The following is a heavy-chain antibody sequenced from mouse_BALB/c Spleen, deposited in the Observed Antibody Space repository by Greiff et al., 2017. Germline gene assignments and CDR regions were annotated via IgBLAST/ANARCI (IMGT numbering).Heavy chain of an antibody. CDR2: IDPANGNT. D-gene: IGHD4-1*01. CDR3: APPGTVYAMDY. Sequence: DVKLVESGAELVKPGASVKLSCTASGFNIKDTYMHWVKQRPEQGLEWIGRIDPANGNTKYDPKFQGKATITADTSSNTAYLQLSSLTSEDTAVYYCAPPGTVYAMDYWGQGTSVTVSS. J-gene: IGHJ4*01. V-gene: IGHV14-3*02. CDR1: GFNIKDTY.